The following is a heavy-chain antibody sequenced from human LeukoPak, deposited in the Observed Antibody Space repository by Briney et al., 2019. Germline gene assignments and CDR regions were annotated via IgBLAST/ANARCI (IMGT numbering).Heavy chain of an antibody. J-gene: IGHJ4*02. CDR2: ISGSGGST. Sequence: GGSLRLPCAASGFTFSSYAMSWVRQAPGKGLEWVSAISGSGGSTYYADSVKGRFTISRDNSKNTLYLQMNSLRAEDTAVYYCAKEYYDFWSGYSTHNGFDYWGQGTLVTVSS. CDR1: GFTFSSYA. V-gene: IGHV3-23*01. D-gene: IGHD3-3*01. CDR3: AKEYYDFWSGYSTHNGFDY.